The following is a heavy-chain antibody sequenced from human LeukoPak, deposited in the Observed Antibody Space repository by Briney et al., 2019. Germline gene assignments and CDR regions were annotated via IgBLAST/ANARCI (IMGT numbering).Heavy chain of an antibody. V-gene: IGHV3-30*04. D-gene: IGHD1-26*01. CDR2: ISFVGSTK. CDR1: GFTFSSYA. Sequence: PGRSLRLSCAASGFTFSSYALHWVRQAPGKGLEWVAIISFVGSTKYYADSVKGRFTISRDNSKNTLYLEMNSLRAEDTAVYYCVSLAGNHYHWGQGTLVTVS. J-gene: IGHJ4*02. CDR3: VSLAGNHYH.